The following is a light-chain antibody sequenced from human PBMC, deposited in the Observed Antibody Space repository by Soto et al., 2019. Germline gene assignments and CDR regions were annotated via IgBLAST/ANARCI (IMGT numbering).Light chain of an antibody. J-gene: IGLJ3*02. CDR3: SSYRSSGTVV. CDR2: GVT. CDR1: SSDVGGYNY. Sequence: QSALTQPASVSGSPGQSITISCTGTSSDVGGYNYVCWYQQHPGKAPKLIISGVTNRPSGVSNRFSGSKSGNTASLSISGLQAEDEADYSCSSYRSSGTVVFGGGTQLTVL. V-gene: IGLV2-14*03.